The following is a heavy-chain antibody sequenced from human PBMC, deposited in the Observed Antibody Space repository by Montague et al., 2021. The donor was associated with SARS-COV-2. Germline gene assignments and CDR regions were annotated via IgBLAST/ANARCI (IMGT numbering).Heavy chain of an antibody. J-gene: IGHJ4*02. CDR3: AKVGGYSYGLSDY. Sequence: SLRLSCSASGFIFSSNAMSWVRQAPGKGLEWVSTIGGGGRRTYYXDSVKGRFTISRDNSKNTLYLQMNSLRAKDTAVYYCAKVGGYSYGLSDYWGQGTLVTVSS. V-gene: IGHV3-23*01. CDR1: GFIFSSNA. D-gene: IGHD5-18*01. CDR2: IGGGGRRT.